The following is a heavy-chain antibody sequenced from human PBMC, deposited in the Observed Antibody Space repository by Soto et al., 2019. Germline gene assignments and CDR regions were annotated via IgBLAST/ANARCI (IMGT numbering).Heavy chain of an antibody. CDR3: ARYPALAATSAPYYYGMDV. D-gene: IGHD2-15*01. CDR1: GGSISSGDYY. V-gene: IGHV4-30-4*01. CDR2: IYYSGST. J-gene: IGHJ6*02. Sequence: QVQLQESGPGLVKPSQTLSLTCTVSGGSISSGDYYWSWIRQPPGKGLEWIGYIYYSGSTYYNPPLKRRVTISVDTSKNPFSLKLSSVTAADTAVYYCARYPALAATSAPYYYGMDVWGQGTTVTVSS.